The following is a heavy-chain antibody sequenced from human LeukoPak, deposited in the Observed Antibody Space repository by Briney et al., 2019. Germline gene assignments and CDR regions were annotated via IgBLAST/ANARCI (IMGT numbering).Heavy chain of an antibody. J-gene: IGHJ6*02. V-gene: IGHV3-23*01. CDR3: AKDQARWLGSYYPGVYYYGMDV. CDR2: ISGSGGST. D-gene: IGHD1-26*01. CDR1: GFTFSSYA. Sequence: GGSLRLSCAASGFTFSSYAMSWCREAPGKRLEWVSAISGSGGSTYYADSVKGRFTISRDNSKNTLYLQMNSLRAEDTAVYYCAKDQARWLGSYYPGVYYYGMDVWGQGTTVTVSS.